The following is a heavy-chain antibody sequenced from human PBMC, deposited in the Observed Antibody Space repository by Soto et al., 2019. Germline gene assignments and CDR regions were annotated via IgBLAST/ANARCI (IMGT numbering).Heavy chain of an antibody. CDR2: INHRVST. J-gene: IGHJ5*02. CDR3: ARERPYGSRLDP. V-gene: IGHV4-34*01. Sequence: SETLSLTCAVYGGSFSGYYWAWIRQPPVTGLGWSGEINHRVSTDYRPSLKSRVTRSLDTSKSECCLKLTALTAADRSVYYCARERPYGSRLDPWGQGNLVTVSS. D-gene: IGHD6-13*01. CDR1: GGSFSGYY.